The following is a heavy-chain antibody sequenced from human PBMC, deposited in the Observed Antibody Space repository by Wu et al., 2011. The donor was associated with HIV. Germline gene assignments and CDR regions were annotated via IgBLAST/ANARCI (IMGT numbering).Heavy chain of an antibody. CDR2: IYPGDSDT. Sequence: VQLVQSGAEVKKPGDSLKISCKGSGYSFTSYWIGWVRQVPGKGLEWMGIIYPGDSDTKYSPSFQGQVTISADKSISTAYLQWSSLKASDTAMYYCARQIDTMVGGVTVYYYMDVWGKGDHGHRLL. CDR1: GYSFTSYW. D-gene: IGHD3-10*01. V-gene: IGHV5-51*01. CDR3: ARQIDTMVGGVTVYYYMDV. J-gene: IGHJ6*03.